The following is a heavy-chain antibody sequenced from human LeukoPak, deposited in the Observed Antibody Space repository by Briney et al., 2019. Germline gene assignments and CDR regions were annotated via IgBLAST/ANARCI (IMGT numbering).Heavy chain of an antibody. V-gene: IGHV3-7*05. D-gene: IGHD6-6*01. Sequence: GGSLRLPCAASGFTFSRYWMTWVRQAPGKGLEWVANIKQDGSEKNYVDSVKGRFTISRDNAKNSLYLQMNSLRSEDTAVYYCARDYEQLVTWAYGHWGQGTLVTVSS. J-gene: IGHJ4*02. CDR1: GFTFSRYW. CDR2: IKQDGSEK. CDR3: ARDYEQLVTWAYGH.